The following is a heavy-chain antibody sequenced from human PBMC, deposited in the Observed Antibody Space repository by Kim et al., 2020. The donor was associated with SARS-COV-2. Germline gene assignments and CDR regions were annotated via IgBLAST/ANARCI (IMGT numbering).Heavy chain of an antibody. J-gene: IGHJ5*02. CDR1: GFSFSAYP. D-gene: IGHD6-19*01. Sequence: GGSLRLSCEASGFSFSAYPMRWVRQAPGKGLEWVSTISTTGYTTYYADSVKGRFTISRDNSRNTVYLQMNSLRVDDTAVYYCAKRGSEGNNKWFDQWGQGTLVTVSS. CDR2: ISTTGYTT. V-gene: IGHV3-23*01. CDR3: AKRGSEGNNKWFDQ.